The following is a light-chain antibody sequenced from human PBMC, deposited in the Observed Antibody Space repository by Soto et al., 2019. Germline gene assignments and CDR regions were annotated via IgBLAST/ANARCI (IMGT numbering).Light chain of an antibody. CDR2: GAS. CDR1: QSVSSNY. Sequence: EIVLTQSPGTLSLSPGERATLSCRASQSVSSNYLAWYQQKPGQAPRLLIYGASSRATGIPDRFSGSGSGTEFTLTISRLEPEDFAVYYCQQYGRSPPNTFGQGTRLEIK. J-gene: IGKJ5*01. CDR3: QQYGRSPPNT. V-gene: IGKV3-20*01.